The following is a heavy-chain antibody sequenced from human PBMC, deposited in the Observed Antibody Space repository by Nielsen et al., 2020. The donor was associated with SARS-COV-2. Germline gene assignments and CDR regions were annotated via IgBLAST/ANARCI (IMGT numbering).Heavy chain of an antibody. CDR3: ARDIAEQFDY. V-gene: IGHV3-7*05. Sequence: GESLKISCAASGFTFSSYWMSWVRQAPGKGLEWVANIKQDGSEKYYVDSVKGRFTISRDNAKNSLYLQMNSLRAEDTAVYYCARDIAEQFDYWGQGTLVTVSS. J-gene: IGHJ4*02. D-gene: IGHD6-13*01. CDR2: IKQDGSEK. CDR1: GFTFSSYW.